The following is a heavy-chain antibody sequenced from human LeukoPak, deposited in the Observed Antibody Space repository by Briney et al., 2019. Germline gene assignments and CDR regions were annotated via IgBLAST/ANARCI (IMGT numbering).Heavy chain of an antibody. CDR1: GYTFTGYY. J-gene: IGHJ4*02. CDR2: INPNSGGT. D-gene: IGHD3-22*01. Sequence: ASVKVSCKASGYTFTGYYMHWVRQAPGQGLEWMGWINPNSGGTNYAQKFQGRVTMTRDTSISTAYMELSGLRSDDTAVYYCAREGYYYDSSGSLDYWGQGTLVTVSS. V-gene: IGHV1-2*02. CDR3: AREGYYYDSSGSLDY.